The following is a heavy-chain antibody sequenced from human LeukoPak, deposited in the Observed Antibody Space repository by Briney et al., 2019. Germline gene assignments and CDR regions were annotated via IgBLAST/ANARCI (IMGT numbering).Heavy chain of an antibody. V-gene: IGHV5-51*01. CDR3: ARLMYYYDSSGYYSQYFDY. CDR1: GYSFTSYW. J-gene: IGHJ4*02. CDR2: IYPGDSDT. Sequence: GESLKISCKGSGYSFTSYWIGWVRQMPGKGLERMGIIYPGDSDTRYSPSFQGQVTISADKSISTAYLQWSSLKASDTAMYYCARLMYYYDSSGYYSQYFDYWGQGTLVTVSS. D-gene: IGHD3-22*01.